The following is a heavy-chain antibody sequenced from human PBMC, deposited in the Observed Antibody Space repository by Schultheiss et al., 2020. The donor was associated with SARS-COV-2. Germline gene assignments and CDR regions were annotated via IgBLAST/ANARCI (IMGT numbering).Heavy chain of an antibody. V-gene: IGHV3-7*01. D-gene: IGHD1-26*01. CDR3: AKAYGSYYGSYFDY. CDR1: GFTFSSYS. J-gene: IGHJ4*02. Sequence: GGSLRLSCAASGFTFSSYSMNWVRQAPGKGLEWVANIKQDGSEKYYVDSVKGRFTISRDNAKNSLYLQMNSLRAEDTAVYYCAKAYGSYYGSYFDYWGQGTLVTVSS. CDR2: IKQDGSEK.